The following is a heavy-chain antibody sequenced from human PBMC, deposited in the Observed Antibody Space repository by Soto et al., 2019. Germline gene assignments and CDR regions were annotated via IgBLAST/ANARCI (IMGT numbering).Heavy chain of an antibody. Sequence: SQTLSLTCAISGDSVSSNSATWNWIRQSPSRGLEWLGRTYFRSQWYYDYAVSVTSRLTINPDTSKNQFSLQLNSVTPEDTALYYCAKVPEYSSSYYFDYWGQGTLVTVSS. CDR3: AKVPEYSSSYYFDY. V-gene: IGHV6-1*01. CDR1: GDSVSSNSAT. D-gene: IGHD6-6*01. CDR2: TYFRSQWYY. J-gene: IGHJ4*02.